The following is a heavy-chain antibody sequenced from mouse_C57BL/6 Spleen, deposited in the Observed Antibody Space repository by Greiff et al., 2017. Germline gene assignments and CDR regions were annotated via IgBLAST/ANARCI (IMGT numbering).Heavy chain of an antibody. CDR2: ILPGSGST. CDR1: GYTFTGYW. D-gene: IGHD2-1*01. V-gene: IGHV1-9*01. J-gene: IGHJ4*01. Sequence: VQLKQSGAELMKPGASVKLSCKATGYTFTGYWIEWVQQRPGHGLEWIGVILPGSGSTNNNEKFKGKASFTADTSSSQVFLQIHSLTAEDSAIYCCARVQCYLLYYAMDYWGQGTSVTVSS. CDR3: ARVQCYLLYYAMDY.